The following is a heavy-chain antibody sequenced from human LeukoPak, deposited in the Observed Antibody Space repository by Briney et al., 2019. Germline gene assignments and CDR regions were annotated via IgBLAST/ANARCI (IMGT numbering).Heavy chain of an antibody. Sequence: SETLSLTCTVSGGSINTYYWSWIRQPPGKGLEWIGYNYSSGSTNYNPSLKSRVTISVDTSKNQFSLKLSSVTAADTAVYYCARAGVGGATANDYWGQGTLVTVSS. J-gene: IGHJ4*02. D-gene: IGHD1-26*01. CDR3: ARAGVGGATANDY. V-gene: IGHV4-59*01. CDR2: NYSSGST. CDR1: GGSINTYY.